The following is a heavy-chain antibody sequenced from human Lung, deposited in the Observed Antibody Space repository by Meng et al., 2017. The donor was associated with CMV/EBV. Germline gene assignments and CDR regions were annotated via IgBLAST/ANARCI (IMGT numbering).Heavy chain of an antibody. CDR3: ARYYYDFWSGHPHY. V-gene: IGHV3-30-3*01. Sequence: GESXKISXAASGFTFSDYAMHWVRQAPGKGLEWVAITSYNEDIKNYADSVKGRFTISRDNSKNILYLQMNTLRPEDTAVYYCARYYYDFWSGHPHYWGQGXLVTVSS. J-gene: IGHJ4*02. CDR2: TSYNEDIK. D-gene: IGHD3-3*01. CDR1: GFTFSDYA.